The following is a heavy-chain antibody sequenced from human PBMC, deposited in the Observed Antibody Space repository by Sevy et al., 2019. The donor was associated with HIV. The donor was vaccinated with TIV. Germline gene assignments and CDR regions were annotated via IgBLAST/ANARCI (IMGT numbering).Heavy chain of an antibody. D-gene: IGHD6-19*01. CDR1: GYTFTGYY. CDR2: INPNSGGT. V-gene: IGHV1-2*02. Sequence: ASVKVSCKASGYTFTGYYMHWVRQAPGQGLEWMGWINPNSGGTNYAQKFQGRVTMTRDTSISTAYMERSRLRSDDTAVYYCARSPYSSGWGAFDYWGQGTLVTVSS. CDR3: ARSPYSSGWGAFDY. J-gene: IGHJ4*02.